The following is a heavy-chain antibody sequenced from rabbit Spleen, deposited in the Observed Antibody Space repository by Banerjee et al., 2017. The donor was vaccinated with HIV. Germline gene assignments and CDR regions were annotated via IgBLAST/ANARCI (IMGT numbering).Heavy chain of an antibody. CDR2: IYGGGGSI. CDR3: GRLTSSNYFAGNL. V-gene: IGHV1S45*01. Sequence: EESGGGLVKPEGSLTLTCTASGFDFSSNYWICWVRQAPGKGLEWIACIYGGGGSIYYASWAKGRFTISRTSSTVDLKMTSLTAADTATYFCGRLTSSNYFAGNLWGQGTLVTVS. D-gene: IGHD8-1*01. J-gene: IGHJ4*01. CDR1: GFDFSSNYW.